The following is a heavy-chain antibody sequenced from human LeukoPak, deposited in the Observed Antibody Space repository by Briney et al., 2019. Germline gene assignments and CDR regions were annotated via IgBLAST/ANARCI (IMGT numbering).Heavy chain of an antibody. CDR1: GYTFTGYY. J-gene: IGHJ4*02. Sequence: ASVKVSCKASGYTFTGYYMHWVRQAPGQGLEWMGWINPNSGGTNYAQKFQGRVTMTRDTSNSTAYMELSRLRSDDTAVYYCARGRTIAAAGPPFDYWGQGTLVTVSS. CDR2: INPNSGGT. CDR3: ARGRTIAAAGPPFDY. D-gene: IGHD6-13*01. V-gene: IGHV1-2*02.